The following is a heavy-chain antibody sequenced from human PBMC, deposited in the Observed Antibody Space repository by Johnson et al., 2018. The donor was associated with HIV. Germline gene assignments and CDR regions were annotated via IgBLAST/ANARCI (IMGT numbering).Heavy chain of an antibody. D-gene: IGHD2-21*02. V-gene: IGHV3-30*18. CDR1: GFTFSTYG. Sequence: QVQLVESGGGVVQPGGSLRLSCAASGFTFSTYGIHWVRQAPGKGLEWVAVISYDGTNKYYADSVKGRFTISRDNSKNTLYLQMNSLRAEDTAVYYCAKVYCGGDCSFGGAAFNIWGQGTMVTVSS. J-gene: IGHJ3*02. CDR3: AKVYCGGDCSFGGAAFNI. CDR2: ISYDGTNK.